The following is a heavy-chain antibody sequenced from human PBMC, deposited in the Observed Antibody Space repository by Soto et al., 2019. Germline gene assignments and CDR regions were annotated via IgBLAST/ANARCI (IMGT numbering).Heavy chain of an antibody. D-gene: IGHD1-26*01. CDR2: ISRDGSHK. J-gene: IGHJ4*02. Sequence: GESLSLSCAASGFPFRNYAIHWVRQAPGKGLEWVAVISRDGSHKYYLDSVKGRFTISRDNSKDTVNLLMNSLRDDDSAMYYCARSRNSAVADSFDFWGQGTLVTVSS. CDR3: ARSRNSAVADSFDF. CDR1: GFPFRNYA. V-gene: IGHV3-30*04.